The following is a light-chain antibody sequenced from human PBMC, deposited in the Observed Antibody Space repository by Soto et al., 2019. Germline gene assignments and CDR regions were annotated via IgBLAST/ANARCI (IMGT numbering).Light chain of an antibody. J-gene: IGKJ1*01. CDR1: QSVSNN. CDR2: DAS. V-gene: IGKV3-15*01. Sequence: ILMTQSPATLSVSPGERATLSCRASQSVSNNLAWDQQQPGPAPRLLIYDASTRATGIPASFSGSGSGTEFTLTINDLQSEDFAVYYCQQYNNWPPWTFGQGTKVEIK. CDR3: QQYNNWPPWT.